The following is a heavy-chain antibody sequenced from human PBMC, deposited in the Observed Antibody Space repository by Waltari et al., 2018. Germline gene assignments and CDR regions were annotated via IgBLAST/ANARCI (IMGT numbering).Heavy chain of an antibody. D-gene: IGHD3-16*01. Sequence: EVQLLESGGGLVQPGGSLRLSCAASGFTFRSYARSWVRQAPGKGLEWVSSISGGGAAIYYADSVKGRFTISRDNSKNTLYLQMISLRAEDTAVYYCAEAGLYVRDYYYDYSMGVWGQGTTVTVSS. CDR2: ISGGGAAI. V-gene: IGHV3-23*01. J-gene: IGHJ6*02. CDR1: GFTFRSYA. CDR3: AEAGLYVRDYYYDYSMGV.